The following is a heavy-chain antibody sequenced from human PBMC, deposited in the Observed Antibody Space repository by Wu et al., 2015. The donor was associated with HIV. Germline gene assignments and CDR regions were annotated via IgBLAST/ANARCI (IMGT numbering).Heavy chain of an antibody. CDR1: GYTFSDFY. V-gene: IGHV1-2*02. CDR2: INPNSGGT. Sequence: QVQLVQSGAEVKKPGASVKVSCEASGYTFSDFYMHWVRQAPGQGLEWMGWINPNSGGTNYAQKFQGRVTMTRDTSISTAYMELSRLTSDDTAVYYCARWGCSSTSCVIDYWGQGTLVTVSS. CDR3: ARWGCSSTSCVIDY. J-gene: IGHJ4*02. D-gene: IGHD2-2*01.